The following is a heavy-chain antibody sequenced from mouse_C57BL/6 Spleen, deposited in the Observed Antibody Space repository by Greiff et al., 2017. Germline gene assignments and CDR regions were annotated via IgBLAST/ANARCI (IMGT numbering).Heavy chain of an antibody. CDR1: GYAFSSYW. J-gene: IGHJ2*01. CDR2: IYPGDGDT. Sequence: VQLKESGAELVKPGASVKISCKASGYAFSSYWMNWVKQRPGKGLEWIGQIYPGDGDTNYNGKFKGKATLTADKSSSTAYMQLSSLTSEDSAVYFCARSPYGSSYFDYWGQGTTLTVSS. CDR3: ARSPYGSSYFDY. V-gene: IGHV1-80*01. D-gene: IGHD1-1*01.